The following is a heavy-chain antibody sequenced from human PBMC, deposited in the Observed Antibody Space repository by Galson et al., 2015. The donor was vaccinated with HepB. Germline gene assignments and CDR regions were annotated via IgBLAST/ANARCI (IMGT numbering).Heavy chain of an antibody. J-gene: IGHJ3*02. CDR2: IWYDGSNK. D-gene: IGHD3-10*01. CDR1: GFTFSSYG. CDR3: ARVTILADTMVRGVITEAAGAFDI. V-gene: IGHV3-33*01. Sequence: SLRLSCAASGFTFSSYGMHWVRQAPGKGLEWVAVIWYDGSNKYYADSVKGRFTISRDNSKNTLYLQMNSLRAEDTAVYYCARVTILADTMVRGVITEAAGAFDIWGQGTMVTVSS.